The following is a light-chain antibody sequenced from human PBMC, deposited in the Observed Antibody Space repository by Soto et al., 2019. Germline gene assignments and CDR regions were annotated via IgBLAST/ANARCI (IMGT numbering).Light chain of an antibody. CDR1: SSDVGDYNY. J-gene: IGLJ2*01. Sequence: QSALTQPASVSGSPGQSITISCTGTSSDVGDYNYVSWYQQHPGKAPKLMIYDVSNRPSGVPNRFSGSKSGNTASLTISGLQAEDEADYYCSSYTSSSPLFGGGTKLTVL. CDR2: DVS. V-gene: IGLV2-14*01. CDR3: SSYTSSSPL.